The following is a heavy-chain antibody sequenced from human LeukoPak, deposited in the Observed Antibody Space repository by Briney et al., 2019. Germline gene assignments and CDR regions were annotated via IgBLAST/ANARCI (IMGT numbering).Heavy chain of an antibody. CDR2: IRWNSGSI. Sequence: GASLRLSCAAFGFTFVDYAMDSVRPHPGKGLEWVSGIRWNSGSIRYADSVKGRFTISRDNAKNSLYLQMNSLRAEDTALYYCPKGVGYYDGSGYYPDAFDIWGQGTMVTVSS. D-gene: IGHD3-22*01. V-gene: IGHV3-9*01. CDR1: GFTFVDYA. CDR3: PKGVGYYDGSGYYPDAFDI. J-gene: IGHJ3*02.